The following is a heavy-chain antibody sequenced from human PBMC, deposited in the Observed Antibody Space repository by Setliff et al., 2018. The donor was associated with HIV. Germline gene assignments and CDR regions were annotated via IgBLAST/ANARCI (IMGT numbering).Heavy chain of an antibody. J-gene: IGHJ6*02. D-gene: IGHD5-18*01. CDR1: GDTFRTYA. V-gene: IGHV1-69*13. CDR3: AREKGNMDSSMVLYYYFGMDV. Sequence: VKVSCKASGDTFRTYAISWVRQAPGQGPEWMGGIIPIFGTANYAQRFQGRVTFTADESTNTVYMELRSLKSEDTAVYYCAREKGNMDSSMVLYYYFGMDVWGQGTTVTVSS. CDR2: IIPIFGTA.